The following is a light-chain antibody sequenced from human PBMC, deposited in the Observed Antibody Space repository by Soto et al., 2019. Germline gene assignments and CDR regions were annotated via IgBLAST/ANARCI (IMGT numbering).Light chain of an antibody. V-gene: IGKV3-11*01. CDR1: QSVSSN. J-gene: IGKJ1*01. Sequence: EIVMTQSPATLSVSPGERATLSCRAGQSVSSNLAWYQQKPGQAPRLLIYGASSRATGIPDRFSGSGSGTDFTLTISSLEPEDFAVYYCQQRSNWPPTFGQGTKVDTK. CDR3: QQRSNWPPT. CDR2: GAS.